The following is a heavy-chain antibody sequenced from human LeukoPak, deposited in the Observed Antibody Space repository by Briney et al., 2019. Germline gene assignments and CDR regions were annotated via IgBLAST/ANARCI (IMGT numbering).Heavy chain of an antibody. CDR2: IYHSGST. V-gene: IGHV4-38-2*02. CDR3: ASTDRITIFGVVSD. Sequence: SETLSLTCTVSGYSISSGYYWGWIRQPPGKGLEWIGSIYHSGSTYYNPSLKSRVTISVDTSKNQFSLKLSSVTAADTAVYSCASTDRITIFGVVSDWGQGTLVTVSS. D-gene: IGHD3-3*01. CDR1: GYSISSGYY. J-gene: IGHJ4*02.